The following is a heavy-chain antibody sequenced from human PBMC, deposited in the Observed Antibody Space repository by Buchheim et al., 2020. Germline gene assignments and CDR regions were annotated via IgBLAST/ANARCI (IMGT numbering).Heavy chain of an antibody. CDR2: INHSGDT. CDR1: GGSISGFY. V-gene: IGHV4-34*02. J-gene: IGHJ4*02. Sequence: QVQLQQWGAGALKPSETLSLTCAVSGGSISGFYWTWIRQSPGKGLEWIGKINHSGDTAYSPSLKSRVTISVDTSKNQFSLKLTSVTAADTAVYYCARETLNTVVQGDHFDSWGQGTL. CDR3: ARETLNTVVQGDHFDS. D-gene: IGHD3-10*01.